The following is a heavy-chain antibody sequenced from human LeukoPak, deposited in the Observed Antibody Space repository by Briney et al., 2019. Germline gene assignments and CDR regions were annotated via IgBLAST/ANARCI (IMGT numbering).Heavy chain of an antibody. CDR2: ISGSGGST. V-gene: IGHV3-23*01. D-gene: IGHD3-22*01. CDR1: GFTFSSYA. J-gene: IGHJ4*02. Sequence: QPGGSLRLSCAASGFTFSSYAMSWVRQAPGKGLEWVSAISGSGGSTYYADSVKGRFTISRDNSKNTLYLQMNSLRAEDTAVYYCAKDLYYYDSTGYYFYYFHYWGQGTLVTVSS. CDR3: AKDLYYYDSTGYYFYYFHY.